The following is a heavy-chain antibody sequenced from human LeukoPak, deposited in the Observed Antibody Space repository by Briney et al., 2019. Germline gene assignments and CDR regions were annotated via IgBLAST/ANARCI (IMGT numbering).Heavy chain of an antibody. V-gene: IGHV3-30-3*02. CDR2: LSYDGANK. CDR1: GFTFSTYA. J-gene: IGHJ4*02. CDR3: AKTFRDHYYDSSGYSLFDY. Sequence: GGSLRLSCAASGFTFSTYAMYWVRQAPGKGLEWVAILSYDGANKYYADSVKGRFTISRDNSKNTLYLQMNSLRAEDTAVYYCAKTFRDHYYDSSGYSLFDYWGQGTLVTVSS. D-gene: IGHD3-22*01.